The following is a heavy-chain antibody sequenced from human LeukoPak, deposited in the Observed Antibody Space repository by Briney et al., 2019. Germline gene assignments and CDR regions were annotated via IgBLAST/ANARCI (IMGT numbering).Heavy chain of an antibody. D-gene: IGHD1-26*01. Sequence: GGSLRLSCAASTFTVSTNCMSWVRQAPGKGLEWVSVIYAGGNTNYADSVKGRFTISRGNSKNTVYLQMNSLRAEDTAVYYCVRGLAASSNYWGQGTLVSVSS. CDR1: TFTVSTNC. V-gene: IGHV3-53*01. CDR3: VRGLAASSNY. J-gene: IGHJ4*02. CDR2: IYAGGNT.